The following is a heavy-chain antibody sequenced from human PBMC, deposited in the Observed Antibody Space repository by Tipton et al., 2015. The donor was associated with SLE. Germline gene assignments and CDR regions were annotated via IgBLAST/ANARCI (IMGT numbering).Heavy chain of an antibody. Sequence: TLSLTCSVSGSSISSGGHYWSWLRQHPGKGLEWIGYIYSGGSTNYNPSLKSRVTMSIDTSKNQFSLKLTSVTAADTAVYYCARDLDCSGSTCNSVGWFDPWGQGTLVTVSS. D-gene: IGHD2-15*01. V-gene: IGHV4-61*08. CDR2: IYSGGST. J-gene: IGHJ5*02. CDR3: ARDLDCSGSTCNSVGWFDP. CDR1: GSSISSGGHY.